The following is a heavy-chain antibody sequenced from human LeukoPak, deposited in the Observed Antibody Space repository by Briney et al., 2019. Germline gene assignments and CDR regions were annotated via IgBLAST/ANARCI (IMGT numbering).Heavy chain of an antibody. CDR2: ISFDGSYE. V-gene: IGHV3-30*18. CDR1: GFTFSTYG. D-gene: IGHD1-26*01. CDR3: AKDRGGSYRGAFDY. J-gene: IGHJ4*02. Sequence: PGRSLRLSCAASGFTFSTYGMHWVRQASGKGLEWVAVISFDGSYEYYADSVKGRFTISRDTSKNTLYLQMNSLRVEDTAVYYCAKDRGGSYRGAFDYWGQGTLVTVSS.